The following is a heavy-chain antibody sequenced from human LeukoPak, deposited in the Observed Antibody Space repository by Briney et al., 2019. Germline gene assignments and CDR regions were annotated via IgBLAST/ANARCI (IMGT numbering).Heavy chain of an antibody. CDR2: ISAYNGNT. J-gene: IGHJ6*02. Sequence: ASVKVSCKASGYTFTSYGISWVRQAPGQGLEWMGWISAYNGNTNYAQKLQGRITMTTDTSTSTAYMELRSLRSDDMAVYYCARDRPTIFGVVNPWLYYYGMDVWGQGTTVTVSS. V-gene: IGHV1-18*03. D-gene: IGHD3-3*01. CDR3: ARDRPTIFGVVNPWLYYYGMDV. CDR1: GYTFTSYG.